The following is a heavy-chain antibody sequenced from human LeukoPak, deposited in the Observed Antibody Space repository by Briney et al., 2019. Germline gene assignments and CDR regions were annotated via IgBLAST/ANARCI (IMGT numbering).Heavy chain of an antibody. CDR2: IKSKTDGGTT. Sequence: GGSLRLSCAASGFTFSSYSMNWVRQAPGKGLEWVGRIKSKTDGGTTDYAAPVKGRFTISRDDSKNTLYLQMNSLKTEDTAVYYCTTDHYDYVWGSYRRSNWFDPWGQGTLVTVSS. J-gene: IGHJ5*02. CDR3: TTDHYDYVWGSYRRSNWFDP. D-gene: IGHD3-16*02. CDR1: GFTFSSYS. V-gene: IGHV3-15*01.